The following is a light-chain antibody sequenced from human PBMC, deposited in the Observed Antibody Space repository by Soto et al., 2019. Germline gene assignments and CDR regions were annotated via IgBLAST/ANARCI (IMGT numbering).Light chain of an antibody. CDR3: QQANSFTIT. J-gene: IGKJ5*01. CDR2: VAS. CDR1: QDISSW. Sequence: DIQMTQSPSSVSASVGDRVTITCRASQDISSWLAWYQQKPGKDPKILIYVASNLQSGVPSRFSGSGSGTDFNLTISRLQPEDFATYYCQQANSFTITFGQGTKLDIK. V-gene: IGKV1-12*01.